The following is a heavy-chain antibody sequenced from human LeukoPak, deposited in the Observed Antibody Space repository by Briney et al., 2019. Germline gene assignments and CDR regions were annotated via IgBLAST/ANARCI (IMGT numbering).Heavy chain of an antibody. CDR2: ISGSGGST. CDR3: EKDLGGSGDYRPY. D-gene: IGHD2-21*02. Sequence: GGSLRLSCAASGFTFSSSAMSWVRQVPGKGLEWVSAISGSGGSTYYADSVKGRFTISRDNSKNTLYLQMNSLRAEDTAVYYCEKDLGGSGDYRPYWGQGSVVTVSS. CDR1: GFTFSSSA. J-gene: IGHJ4*02. V-gene: IGHV3-23*01.